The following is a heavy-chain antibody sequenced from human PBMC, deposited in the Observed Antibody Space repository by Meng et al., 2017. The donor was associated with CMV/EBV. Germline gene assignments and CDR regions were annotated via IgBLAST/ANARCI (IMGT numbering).Heavy chain of an antibody. Sequence: ASVKVSCKASGYTFTGYYMHWVRQAPGQGLEWMGWINPNSGGTNYAQKFQGRVTMTRDTSISTAYMELSRLRSDDTAVYYCASVITIFGVVSHPYGMDVWGQGTTVTVSS. D-gene: IGHD3-3*01. CDR2: INPNSGGT. CDR1: GYTFTGYY. CDR3: ASVITIFGVVSHPYGMDV. J-gene: IGHJ6*02. V-gene: IGHV1-2*02.